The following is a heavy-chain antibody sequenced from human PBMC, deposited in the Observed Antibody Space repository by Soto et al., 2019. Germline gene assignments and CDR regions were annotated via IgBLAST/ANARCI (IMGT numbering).Heavy chain of an antibody. J-gene: IGHJ5*02. CDR1: GFTFSSYA. Sequence: LRLSCAASGFTFSSYAMSWVRQAPGKGLEWVSAISGSGGSTYYADSVKGRFTISRDNSKNTLYLQMNSLRAEDTAVYYCAKDLGVVVAPAALVGWFDPWGQGTLVTVSS. CDR2: ISGSGGST. D-gene: IGHD2-2*01. V-gene: IGHV3-23*01. CDR3: AKDLGVVVAPAALVGWFDP.